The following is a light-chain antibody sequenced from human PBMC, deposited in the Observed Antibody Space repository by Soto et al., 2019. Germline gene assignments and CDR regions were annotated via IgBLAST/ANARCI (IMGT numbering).Light chain of an antibody. CDR1: SGHTHYA. J-gene: IGLJ2*01. Sequence: QPVLTQPPSASASLGASVKLTCTLSSGHTHYAIGWLQQRPDKGPRFLMKLNSAGIQIKWDGVPDRLSCSSSGAERHLTISRLQYEDEAEYYSQTLGTGLSIFGGGTKLTVL. CDR2: LNSAGIQ. V-gene: IGLV4-69*01. CDR3: QTLGTGLSI.